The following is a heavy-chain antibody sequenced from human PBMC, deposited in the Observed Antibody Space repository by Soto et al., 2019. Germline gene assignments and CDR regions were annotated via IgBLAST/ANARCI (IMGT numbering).Heavy chain of an antibody. J-gene: IGHJ4*02. CDR3: ARMPYTGTNPPFDY. CDR2: VHYSGRT. Sequence: SETLSLTCTVSGGSISAYYWSWIRQSPGKGLEMIVYVHYSGRTMYNPSLESRLTISVDTSNNQFSLKLTSATAADTAVYFCARMPYTGTNPPFDYWGRGTLVTVSS. CDR1: GGSISAYY. V-gene: IGHV4-59*01. D-gene: IGHD1-26*01.